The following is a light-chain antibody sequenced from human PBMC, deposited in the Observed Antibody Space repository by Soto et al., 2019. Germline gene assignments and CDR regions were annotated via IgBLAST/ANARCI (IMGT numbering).Light chain of an antibody. V-gene: IGLV2-14*03. CDR1: SSDVGGYNY. J-gene: IGLJ1*01. Sequence: QSALTQPASVSGSLGQSIAISCTGTSSDVGGYNYVSWYQQHPGKGPKLMIYDVSNRPSGVSDRFSGSKSGNTASLTISGLQAEDEADYYCSSYTTSNTYVFGTGTKLTVL. CDR3: SSYTTSNTYV. CDR2: DVS.